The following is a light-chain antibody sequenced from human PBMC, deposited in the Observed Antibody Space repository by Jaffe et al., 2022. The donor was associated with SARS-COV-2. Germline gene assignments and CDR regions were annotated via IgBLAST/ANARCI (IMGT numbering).Light chain of an antibody. CDR2: AAS. V-gene: IGKV1-39*01. Sequence: DIQMTQSPSSLSASVGDRVTITCRASQSIGNYLNWYQQKPGKAPKFLIYAASTLQSGVPPRFSGSRSGTDFTLTISSLQPEDFATYYCQQSDSAPYTFGQGTQLEIK. CDR3: QQSDSAPYT. CDR1: QSIGNY. J-gene: IGKJ2*01.